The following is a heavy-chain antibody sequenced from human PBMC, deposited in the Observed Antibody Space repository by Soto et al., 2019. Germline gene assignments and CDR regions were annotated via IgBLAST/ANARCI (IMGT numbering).Heavy chain of an antibody. CDR3: ARHRTAVAGPLDY. V-gene: IGHV4-39*01. CDR2: IYYDGSV. D-gene: IGHD6-19*01. CDR1: GGAIRNSIYY. Sequence: PSETLSLTCTVSGGAIRNSIYYWGWIRQPPGKGLEWIGTIYYDGSVAYSPSLKSRVTLSVDTSRNHFSVKINSVTAADTAVYFCARHRTAVAGPLDYWGQGTLVTVSS. J-gene: IGHJ4*02.